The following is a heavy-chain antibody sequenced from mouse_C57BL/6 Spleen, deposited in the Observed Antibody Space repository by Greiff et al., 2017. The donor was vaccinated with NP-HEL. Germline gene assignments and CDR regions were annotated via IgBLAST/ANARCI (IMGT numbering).Heavy chain of an antibody. D-gene: IGHD4-1*01. CDR3: ASANSYAMDY. CDR2: IDPSDSYT. V-gene: IGHV1-69*01. CDR1: GYTFTSYW. Sequence: QVQLQQPGAELVMPGASVKLSCKASGYTFTSYWMHWVKQRPGQGLEWIGEIDPSDSYTNYNQKFKGKSTLTVDESSSTAYMQLSSLTSEDSAVYYCASANSYAMDYWGQGTSVTVSS. J-gene: IGHJ4*01.